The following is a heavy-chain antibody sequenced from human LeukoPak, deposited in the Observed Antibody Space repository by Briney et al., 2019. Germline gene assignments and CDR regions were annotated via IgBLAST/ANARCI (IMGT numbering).Heavy chain of an antibody. CDR3: ARAPSYSYYFDY. Sequence: SETLSLTCTVSGGSISSYYWSWIRQPAGKGLEWIERIYATGSTNYNPSLKSRVSMSLDTSKNQFSLRLSSVTAADTAVYYCARAPSYSYYFDYWGQGTLVTVSS. CDR2: IYATGST. CDR1: GGSISSYY. J-gene: IGHJ4*02. V-gene: IGHV4-4*07. D-gene: IGHD3-10*01.